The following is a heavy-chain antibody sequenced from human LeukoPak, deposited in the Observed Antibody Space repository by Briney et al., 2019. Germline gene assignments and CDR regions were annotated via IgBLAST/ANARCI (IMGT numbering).Heavy chain of an antibody. V-gene: IGHV4-59*01. J-gene: IGHJ4*02. CDR3: VRETPSSGYFDY. Sequence: SETLSLTCTVSGGSISPYYWSWIRQPPGKGLEWIAYIYYSGTTKYNPSLRSRATISVDTSKNQFSQKLTSVTAADTAVYYCVRETPSSGYFDYWGQGTLVTVSS. CDR2: IYYSGTT. CDR1: GGSISPYY. D-gene: IGHD3-3*01.